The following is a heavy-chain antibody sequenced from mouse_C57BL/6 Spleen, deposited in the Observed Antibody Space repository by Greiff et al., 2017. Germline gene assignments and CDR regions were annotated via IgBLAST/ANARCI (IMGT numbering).Heavy chain of an antibody. CDR1: GFNINDDY. CDR2: IDPENGDT. V-gene: IGHV14-4*01. Sequence: VQLKESGAELVRPGASVKLSCTASGFNINDDYMHWVKQRPEQGLEWIGWIDPENGDTGYAWKFQGKATVTAATSSNTAYLPLSSLTSEDTAVYYCAGNYEAYDAMDYWGQGTSVTVSS. CDR3: AGNYEAYDAMDY. J-gene: IGHJ4*01. D-gene: IGHD2-1*01.